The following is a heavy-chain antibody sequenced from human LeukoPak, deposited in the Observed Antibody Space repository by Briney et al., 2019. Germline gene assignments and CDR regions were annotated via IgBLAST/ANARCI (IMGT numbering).Heavy chain of an antibody. CDR3: ARERGYSYGYSDY. V-gene: IGHV3-74*01. J-gene: IGHJ4*02. CDR2: ISSDGSST. Sequence: PGGSLRLSCAASGFTFSNYWVHWVRQAPGKGLVWVSRISSDGSSTTYADSVKGRFTISRDNAKNTLYLQMNSLRAEDTAVYYCARERGYSYGYSDYWGQGTLVTVSS. CDR1: GFTFSNYW. D-gene: IGHD5-18*01.